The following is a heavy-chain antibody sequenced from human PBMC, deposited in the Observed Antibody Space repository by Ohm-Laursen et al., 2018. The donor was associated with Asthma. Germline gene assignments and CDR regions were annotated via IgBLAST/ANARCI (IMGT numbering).Heavy chain of an antibody. J-gene: IGHJ6*02. CDR2: ISYDGSNK. CDR1: GFTVSGNY. CDR3: ARVPRITIFGVVRRYYYGMDV. Sequence: SLRLSCAASGFTVSGNYMSWVRQAPGKGLEWVTLISYDGSNKYYADSVKGRFTISRDNSKNTLYLQMNSLRSEDTAVYYCARVPRITIFGVVRRYYYGMDVWGQGTTVTVSS. V-gene: IGHV3-30*03. D-gene: IGHD3-3*01.